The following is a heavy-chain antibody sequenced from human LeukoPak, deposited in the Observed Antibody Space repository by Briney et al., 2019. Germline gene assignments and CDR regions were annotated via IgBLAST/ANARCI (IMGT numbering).Heavy chain of an antibody. CDR1: GYSISSGYY. CDR2: IDHSGST. CDR3: ARGGYSSSWYFIHRVGNWFDP. J-gene: IGHJ5*02. D-gene: IGHD6-13*01. V-gene: IGHV4-38-2*02. Sequence: SETLSLTCTVSGYSISSGYYWGWIRQPPGKGLEWTGSIDHSGSTYYNPSLKSRITISVDTSKNQFSLKLSSVTAADTAVYYCARGGYSSSWYFIHRVGNWFDPRGQGTLVTVSS.